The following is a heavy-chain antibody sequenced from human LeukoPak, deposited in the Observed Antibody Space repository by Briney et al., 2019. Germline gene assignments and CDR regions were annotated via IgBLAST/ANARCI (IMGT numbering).Heavy chain of an antibody. CDR2: VYHSGGT. V-gene: IGHV4-59*01. D-gene: IGHD3-10*01. CDR1: GGSISGYY. Sequence: PSEALSLTCTVSGGSISGYYWTWIRQPPGKGLEWIGYVYHSGGTSYNPSFKSRVTIAVDTSKNQFSLKLTSVTAADTAVYYCARDNADYASGGDWFDPWGQGTLVTVSS. J-gene: IGHJ5*02. CDR3: ARDNADYASGGDWFDP.